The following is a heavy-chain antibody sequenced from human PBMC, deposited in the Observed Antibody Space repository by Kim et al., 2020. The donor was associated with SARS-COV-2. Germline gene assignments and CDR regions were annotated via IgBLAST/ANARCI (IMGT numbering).Heavy chain of an antibody. CDR1: GGSISSSSYY. V-gene: IGHV4-39*01. CDR3: ARLLGPSSGGSCCSGRWFDP. CDR2: IYYSGST. Sequence: SETLSLTCTVSGGSISSSSYYWGWIRQPPGKGLEWIGSIYYSGSTYYNPSLKSRVTISVDTSKNQFSLKLSSVTAADTAVYYCARLLGPSSGGSCCSGRWFDPWGQGTLVTVSS. D-gene: IGHD2-15*01. J-gene: IGHJ5*02.